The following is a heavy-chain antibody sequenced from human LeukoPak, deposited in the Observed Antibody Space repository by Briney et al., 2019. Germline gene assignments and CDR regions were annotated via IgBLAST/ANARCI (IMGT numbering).Heavy chain of an antibody. Sequence: PGGSLRLSCAASGFTFSSYAMSWVRQAPGKGLGWVSAISGSGGSTYYADSVKGRFTISRDNSKNTLYLQMNGLRAEDTAVYYCAKDIRYFDWLPLDAFDIWGQGTMVTVSS. V-gene: IGHV3-23*01. J-gene: IGHJ3*02. CDR2: ISGSGGST. CDR3: AKDIRYFDWLPLDAFDI. D-gene: IGHD3-9*01. CDR1: GFTFSSYA.